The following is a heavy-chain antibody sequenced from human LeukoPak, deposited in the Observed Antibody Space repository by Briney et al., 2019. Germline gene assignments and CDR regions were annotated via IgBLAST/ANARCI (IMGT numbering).Heavy chain of an antibody. CDR2: IYPGDADT. CDR1: GYSFTSYW. Sequence: GESLKISCRGSGYSFTSYWIGWVRQMPGKGLEWMGIIYPGDADTRYSPSFQGQVTISADKSISTAYLQWSSLKASDTAMYYCARTRNPKEMATFDYWGQGTLVTVSS. CDR3: ARTRNPKEMATFDY. J-gene: IGHJ4*02. D-gene: IGHD5-24*01. V-gene: IGHV5-51*01.